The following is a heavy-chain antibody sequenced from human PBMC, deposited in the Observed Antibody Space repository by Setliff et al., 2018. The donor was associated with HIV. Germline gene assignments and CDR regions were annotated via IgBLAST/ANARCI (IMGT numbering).Heavy chain of an antibody. J-gene: IGHJ4*02. CDR3: ARVFQSYFFDF. Sequence: GGSLRLSCAGSGFTLSSNWMHWVRQAPGKGLEWVAKIKQDGSEKYYADSVKGRFTISRDKSKNTLYLQMNSLRTEDTAVYYCARVFQSYFFDFWGQGTLVTVSS. CDR1: GFTLSSNW. CDR2: IKQDGSEK. V-gene: IGHV3-7*01. D-gene: IGHD3-3*01.